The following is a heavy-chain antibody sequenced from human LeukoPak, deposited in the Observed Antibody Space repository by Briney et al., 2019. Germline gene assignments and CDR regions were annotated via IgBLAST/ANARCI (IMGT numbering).Heavy chain of an antibody. V-gene: IGHV4-34*01. J-gene: IGHJ4*02. D-gene: IGHD2-2*01. Sequence: PSETLSPTCAVYGGSFSGYYWSWIRQPPGKGLEWIGEINHSGSTNYNPSLKSRVTISVDTSKNQFSLKLSSVTAADTAEYYCARSPGYCSSTSCYPPSRLDYWGQGTLVTVSS. CDR1: GGSFSGYY. CDR3: ARSPGYCSSTSCYPPSRLDY. CDR2: INHSGST.